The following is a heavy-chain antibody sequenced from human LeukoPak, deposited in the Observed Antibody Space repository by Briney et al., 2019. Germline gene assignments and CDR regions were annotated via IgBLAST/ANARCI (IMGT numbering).Heavy chain of an antibody. CDR2: TYYRSRWYN. V-gene: IGHV6-1*01. CDR3: ATGVRYSFDY. CDR1: GDSVSSNSAG. Sequence: SQTLSLTCAVSGDSVSSNSAGWNWISQSPSRGLEWLGRTYYRSRWYNEYAVSVKSRITINPDTSRNQFSLHVNSVTPEDTAVYYCATGVRYSFDYWGQGTLVTVSS. J-gene: IGHJ4*02. D-gene: IGHD1-1*01.